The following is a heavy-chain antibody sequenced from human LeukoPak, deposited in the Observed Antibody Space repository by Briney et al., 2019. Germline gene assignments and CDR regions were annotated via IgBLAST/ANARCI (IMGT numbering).Heavy chain of an antibody. V-gene: IGHV1-18*01. J-gene: IGHJ5*02. D-gene: IGHD2-8*01. CDR1: GYTFTSYG. CDR3: ARQPDALVYLGWFDP. CDR2: ISAYNGNT. Sequence: GASVKVSCKASGYTFTSYGISGVRQAPGQGLEWMGWISAYNGNTNYAQKLQGRVTMTTDTSTSTAYMELRSLRSDDTAVYYCARQPDALVYLGWFDPWGQGTLVTVSS.